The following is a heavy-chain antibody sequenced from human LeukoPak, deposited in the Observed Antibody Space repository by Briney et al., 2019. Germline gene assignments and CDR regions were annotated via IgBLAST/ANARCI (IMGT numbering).Heavy chain of an antibody. CDR3: ARGSTIGYYGMDV. Sequence: SETLSLTCTVSGGSISSYYWSWIRQPPGKGLEWIGYIYYSGSTNYNPSLKSRVTISVDTSKNQFSLKLSSVTAADTAVYYCARGSTIGYYGMDVWGQGTTITVSS. J-gene: IGHJ6*02. V-gene: IGHV4-59*01. CDR1: GGSISSYY. CDR2: IYYSGST. D-gene: IGHD1-1*01.